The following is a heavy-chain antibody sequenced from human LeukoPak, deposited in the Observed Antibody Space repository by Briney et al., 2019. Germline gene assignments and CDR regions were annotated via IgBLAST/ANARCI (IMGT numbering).Heavy chain of an antibody. J-gene: IGHJ5*02. CDR3: ARGLVGCSSTSCYLRPHWFDP. CDR2: MNPNSGNT. Sequence: GASVKVSCKASGYTFTSYDINWVRQATGQGLEWKGWMNPNSGNTGYAQKFQGRVTMTRNTSISTAYMELSSLRSEDTAVYYCARGLVGCSSTSCYLRPHWFDPWGQGTLVTVSS. V-gene: IGHV1-8*01. D-gene: IGHD2-2*01. CDR1: GYTFTSYD.